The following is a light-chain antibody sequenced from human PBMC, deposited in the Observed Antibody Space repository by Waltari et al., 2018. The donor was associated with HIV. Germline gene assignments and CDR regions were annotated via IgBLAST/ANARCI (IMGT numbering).Light chain of an antibody. CDR1: QSVSSY. CDR2: DAS. V-gene: IGKV3-11*01. CDR3: QQRSNWPPWT. Sequence: EIVLTQSPATLSLSPGERATLSCRASQSVSSYLAWYQQKPGQAPRLLIYDASNRATGIPARFSCSGSGTDFTLTISSLKPEDFAVYYCQQRSNWPPWTFGQGTKVEIK. J-gene: IGKJ1*01.